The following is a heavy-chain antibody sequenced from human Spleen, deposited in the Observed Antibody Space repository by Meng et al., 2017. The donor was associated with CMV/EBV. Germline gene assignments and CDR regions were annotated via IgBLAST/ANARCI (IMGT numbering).Heavy chain of an antibody. Sequence: ASVKVSCKASGYTFTAHYFHWVRQAPGQGLEWMGWINPNSGGTNYAQKFQGRVTMTRDTSISTAYMELSRLRSDDTAVYYCARFSSYYYGMDVWGQGTTVTVSS. CDR2: INPNSGGT. V-gene: IGHV1-2*02. J-gene: IGHJ6*02. CDR3: ARFSSYYYGMDV. CDR1: GYTFTAHY. D-gene: IGHD6-6*01.